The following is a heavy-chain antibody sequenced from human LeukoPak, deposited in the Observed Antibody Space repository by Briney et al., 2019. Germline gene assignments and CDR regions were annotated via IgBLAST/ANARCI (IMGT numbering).Heavy chain of an antibody. J-gene: IGHJ4*02. CDR3: REVVIIPGQFQDY. D-gene: IGHD3-3*01. Sequence: GASVKVSCKASGYTFTSYYMHWVRQAPGQGLEWMGIINPSGGSTSYAQKFQGRVTMTRDTSTSTVYMELSSLRSEDTAVYYCREVVIIPGQFQDYWGQGTLVTVSP. CDR1: GYTFTSYY. CDR2: INPSGGST. V-gene: IGHV1-46*01.